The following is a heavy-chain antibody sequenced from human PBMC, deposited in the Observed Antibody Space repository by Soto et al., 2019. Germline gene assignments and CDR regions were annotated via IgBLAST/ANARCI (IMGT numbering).Heavy chain of an antibody. V-gene: IGHV4-31*03. Sequence: PSETLSLTCTVSGGSISSGGYYWSWIRQHPGKGLEWIGYIYYSGSTYYNPSLKSRVTISVDTSKNQFSLKLSSVTAADTAVYYCAGKLVGYCSGGSCYRGFFDYWGQGTLVTVSS. CDR3: AGKLVGYCSGGSCYRGFFDY. CDR2: IYYSGST. J-gene: IGHJ4*02. D-gene: IGHD2-15*01. CDR1: GGSISSGGYY.